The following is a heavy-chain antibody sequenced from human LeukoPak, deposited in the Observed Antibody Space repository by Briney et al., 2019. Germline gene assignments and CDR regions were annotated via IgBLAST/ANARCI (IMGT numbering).Heavy chain of an antibody. CDR1: GFNFKTYG. CDR2: ISFDGRSE. V-gene: IGHV3-30*03. Sequence: GGSLRLSCAASGFNFKTYGMHWVRQAPSKGLEWVAFISFDGRSEYYTDSVKGRFSISRDNSRNTLYLQMNSLRAGDTAVYYCARVSLRITMVRGVNPLDYWGQGTLVTVSS. D-gene: IGHD3-10*01. J-gene: IGHJ4*02. CDR3: ARVSLRITMVRGVNPLDY.